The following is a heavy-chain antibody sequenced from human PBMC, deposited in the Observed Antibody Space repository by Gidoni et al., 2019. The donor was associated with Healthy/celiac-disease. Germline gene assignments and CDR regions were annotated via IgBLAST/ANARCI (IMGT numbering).Heavy chain of an antibody. Sequence: QLQLQESGPGLVKPSGTLSLTCAVSGGPISTSTWSIRVRQPPGKGLEWIGEIYHSGSTNYNPSLKSRVTISVDKSKNQFSLKLSSVTAADTAVYYCARRPDRHYYGSGSYKALLDYYYYGMDVWGQGTTVTVSS. D-gene: IGHD3-10*01. CDR2: IYHSGST. V-gene: IGHV4-4*02. CDR3: ARRPDRHYYGSGSYKALLDYYYYGMDV. CDR1: GGPISTSTW. J-gene: IGHJ6*02.